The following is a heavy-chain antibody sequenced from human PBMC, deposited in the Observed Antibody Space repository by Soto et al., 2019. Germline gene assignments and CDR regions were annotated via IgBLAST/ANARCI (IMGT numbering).Heavy chain of an antibody. D-gene: IGHD3-9*01. CDR1: GGSISSGDYY. CDR3: ARETVGDILTGYYRQTYYYYGMDV. CDR2: IYYSGST. V-gene: IGHV4-30-4*01. Sequence: SETLCLTCTVSGGSISSGDYYWSWIRQPPGKGLEWIGYIYYSGSTYYNPSLKSRVTISVDTSKNQFSLKLSSVTATDTAVYYCARETVGDILTGYYRQTYYYYGMDVWGQGTTVTVSS. J-gene: IGHJ6*02.